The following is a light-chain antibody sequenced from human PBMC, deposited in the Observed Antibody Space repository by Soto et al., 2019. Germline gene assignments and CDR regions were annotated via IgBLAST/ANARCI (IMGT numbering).Light chain of an antibody. CDR1: QSVSSY. V-gene: IGKV3-11*01. CDR2: DAS. CDR3: QQRSYWPET. Sequence: EIVLTQSPATLSLSPGERATLSCRASQSVSSYLAWYQQKPGQAPRLLIYDASNMATGIPARFSGSGSWTDFTPTISSLEPEDFAVYYGQQRSYWPETFGQGTKVEIK. J-gene: IGKJ1*01.